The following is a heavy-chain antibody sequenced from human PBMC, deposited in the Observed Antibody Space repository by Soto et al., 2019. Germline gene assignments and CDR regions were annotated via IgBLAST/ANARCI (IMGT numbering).Heavy chain of an antibody. CDR2: ISGSGGST. Sequence: GGSLRLSCAASGFTFSSYAMSWVRQAPGKGLEWVSAISGSGGSTYYADSVKGRFTISRDISKNTLYLQMNSLRAEDTAVYYCAKITGIVVVVAASPPFDYWGQGTLVTVSS. V-gene: IGHV3-23*01. CDR3: AKITGIVVVVAASPPFDY. CDR1: GFTFSSYA. J-gene: IGHJ4*02. D-gene: IGHD2-15*01.